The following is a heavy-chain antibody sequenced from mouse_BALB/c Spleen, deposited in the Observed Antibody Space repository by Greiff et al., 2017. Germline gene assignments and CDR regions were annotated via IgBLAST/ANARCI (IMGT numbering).Heavy chain of an antibody. J-gene: IGHJ3*01. D-gene: IGHD1-1*01. V-gene: IGHV1-9*01. CDR3: ARVLTTRAY. Sequence: VQLQQSGAELMKPGASVKISCKATGYTFSSYWIEWVKQRPGHGLEWIGEILPGSGSTNYNEKFKGKATFTADTSSNTAYMQLSSLTSEDSAVYYCARVLTTRAYWGQGTLVTVSA. CDR1: GYTFSSYW. CDR2: ILPGSGST.